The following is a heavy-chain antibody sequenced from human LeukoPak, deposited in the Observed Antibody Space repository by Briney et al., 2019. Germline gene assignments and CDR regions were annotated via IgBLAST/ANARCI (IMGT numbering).Heavy chain of an antibody. Sequence: GGSLRLSCAASGFTFSSYWMSWVRQAPGKGLEWVANIKQDGSEKYYVDSVKGRFTISRDNAKNSLYLQMNSLRAEDTAVYYCARDFGRKFCTNGVCYMWFDPWGQGTLVTVSS. V-gene: IGHV3-7*01. CDR1: GFTFSSYW. CDR3: ARDFGRKFCTNGVCYMWFDP. D-gene: IGHD2-8*01. CDR2: IKQDGSEK. J-gene: IGHJ5*02.